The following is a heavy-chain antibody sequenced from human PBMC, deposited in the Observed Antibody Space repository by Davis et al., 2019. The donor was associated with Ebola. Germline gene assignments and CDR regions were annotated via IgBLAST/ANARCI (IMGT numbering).Heavy chain of an antibody. CDR1: GGSISSYY. V-gene: IGHV4-59*12. CDR3: AREVEQWLAFGTRVVGAFDI. Sequence: SETLSLTCTVSGGSISSYYWSWIRQPPGKGLEWIGYIYYSGSTNYNPSLKSRVTISVDTSKNQLSLQLNSVTPEDTAVYYCAREVEQWLAFGTRVVGAFDIWGQGTMVTVSS. D-gene: IGHD6-19*01. CDR2: IYYSGST. J-gene: IGHJ3*02.